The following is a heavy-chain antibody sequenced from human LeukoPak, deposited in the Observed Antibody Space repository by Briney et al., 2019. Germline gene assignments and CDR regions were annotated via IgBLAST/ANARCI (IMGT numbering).Heavy chain of an antibody. D-gene: IGHD1-1*01. CDR3: ARDLARTGYYYYYYMDA. Sequence: SQTLSLTCTVSGYSISSGYYWGWIRQPPGKGLEWIGSIYYSGSTYYNPSLKSRVTISVDTSKNQFSLKLSSVTAADTAVYYCARDLARTGYYYYYYMDAWGKGTTVTVSS. CDR1: GYSISSGYY. V-gene: IGHV4-38-2*02. J-gene: IGHJ6*03. CDR2: IYYSGST.